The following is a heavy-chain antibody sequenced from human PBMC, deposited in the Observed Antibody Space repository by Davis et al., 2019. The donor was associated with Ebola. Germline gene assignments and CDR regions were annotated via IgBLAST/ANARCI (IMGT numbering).Heavy chain of an antibody. J-gene: IGHJ6*02. CDR2: ISYDGSNK. Sequence: GGSLRLSCAASGFTFSSYAMHWVRQAPGKGLEWVAVISYDGSNKYYADSVKGRFTISRDNAKNSLYLQMSSLRAEDTAVYYCVKGDIVVVPAAIPDYYYYYGMDVWGQGTTVTVSS. CDR1: GFTFSSYA. V-gene: IGHV3-30-3*01. CDR3: VKGDIVVVPAAIPDYYYYYGMDV. D-gene: IGHD2-2*02.